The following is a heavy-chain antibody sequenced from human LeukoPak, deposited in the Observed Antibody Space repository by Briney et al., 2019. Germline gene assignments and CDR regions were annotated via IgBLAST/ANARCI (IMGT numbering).Heavy chain of an antibody. CDR2: ISGSGGSR. V-gene: IGHV3-23*01. CDR3: AKVRKGVGAFDL. CDR1: GFTFSTYG. J-gene: IGHJ3*01. Sequence: PGGSLRLSCAASGFTFSTYGMSWVRQAPGKGLEWVSGISGSGGSRFYTDSVKGRFTVSRDISKNTLYLQMNSLRAEDTAIYYCAKVRKGVGAFDLWGQGTMVTVSS. D-gene: IGHD3-16*01.